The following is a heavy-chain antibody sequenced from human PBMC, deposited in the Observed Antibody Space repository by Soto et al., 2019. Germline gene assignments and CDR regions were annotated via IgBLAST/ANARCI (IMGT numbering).Heavy chain of an antibody. CDR2: LSGSSIYI. J-gene: IGHJ4*02. D-gene: IGHD2-15*01. Sequence: GESLKISCAASGFSFSTYSMNWVRQAPGKGLEWVSSLSGSSIYIYYADSVKGRFTISRDNAQNSLYLQMDSLRVEDTAVYYCARDRGCTGGSCYEFDYWGQGTLVTVSS. CDR3: ARDRGCTGGSCYEFDY. CDR1: GFSFSTYS. V-gene: IGHV3-21*01.